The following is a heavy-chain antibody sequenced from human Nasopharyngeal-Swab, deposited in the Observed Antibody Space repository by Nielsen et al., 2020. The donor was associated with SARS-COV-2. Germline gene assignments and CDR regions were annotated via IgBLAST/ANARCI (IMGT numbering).Heavy chain of an antibody. J-gene: IGHJ6*02. CDR2: IYYSGST. Sequence: WIRQPPGKGLEWIGSIYYSGSTYYNPSLKSRVTISVDTSKNQFSLKLSSVTAADTAVYYCARRVYCSGGSCYNDYYYCYGMDVWGQGTTVTVSS. CDR3: ARRVYCSGGSCYNDYYYCYGMDV. D-gene: IGHD2-15*01. V-gene: IGHV4-39*07.